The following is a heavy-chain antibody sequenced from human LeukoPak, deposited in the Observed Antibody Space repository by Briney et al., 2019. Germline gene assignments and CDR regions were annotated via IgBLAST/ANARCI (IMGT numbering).Heavy chain of an antibody. D-gene: IGHD3-10*01. Sequence: GGSLRLSCAASGFTFSSYAMSWVRQAPGKGLEWVSAISGSGGSTHYADSVKGRFTISRDNSKNTLYLQMNSLRAEDTAVYYCAKDLPDYYGSGSYYLGWFDPWGQGTLVTVSS. J-gene: IGHJ5*02. CDR1: GFTFSSYA. CDR2: ISGSGGST. V-gene: IGHV3-23*01. CDR3: AKDLPDYYGSGSYYLGWFDP.